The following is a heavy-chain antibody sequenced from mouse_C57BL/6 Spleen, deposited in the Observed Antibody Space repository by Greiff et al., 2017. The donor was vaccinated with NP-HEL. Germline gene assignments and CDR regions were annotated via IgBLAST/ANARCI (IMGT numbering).Heavy chain of an antibody. CDR3: ARLGYDDAMDY. CDR1: GYTFTDYY. V-gene: IGHV1-26*01. D-gene: IGHD2-2*01. CDR2: INPNNGGT. J-gene: IGHJ4*01. Sequence: EVQLQQSGPELVKPGASVKISCKASGYTFTDYYMNWVKQSHGKSLEWIGDINPNNGGTSYNQKFKGKATLTVDKSSSTAYMELRSLTSEDSAVYYCARLGYDDAMDYWVQGTSVTVSS.